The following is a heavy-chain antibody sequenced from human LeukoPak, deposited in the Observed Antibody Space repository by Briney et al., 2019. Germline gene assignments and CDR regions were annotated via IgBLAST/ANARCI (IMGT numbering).Heavy chain of an antibody. CDR3: AVSYCSSTSCYAGPIDY. CDR1: GGTFSSYA. J-gene: IGHJ4*02. Sequence: ASVKVSCKASGGTFSSYAISWARQAPGQGLEWMGGIIPIFGTANYAQKFQGRVTITTDESTSTAYMELSSLRSEDTAGYYCAVSYCSSTSCYAGPIDYWGQGTLVTVSS. CDR2: IIPIFGTA. V-gene: IGHV1-69*05. D-gene: IGHD2-2*01.